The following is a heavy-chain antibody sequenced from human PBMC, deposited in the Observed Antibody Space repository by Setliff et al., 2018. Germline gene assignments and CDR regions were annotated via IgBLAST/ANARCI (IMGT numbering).Heavy chain of an antibody. CDR2: INYLGNT. Sequence: SETLSLTCAVYGASFSDTYWSWIRQPPGKGLEWIGDINYLGNTNYNPSLKSRVTISVDTSKNQFSLKLSSVTAADTAVYYCAREGGGNSGGFDYWGQGTLVTVSS. V-gene: IGHV4-34*01. CDR1: GASFSDTY. D-gene: IGHD2-21*02. CDR3: AREGGGNSGGFDY. J-gene: IGHJ4*02.